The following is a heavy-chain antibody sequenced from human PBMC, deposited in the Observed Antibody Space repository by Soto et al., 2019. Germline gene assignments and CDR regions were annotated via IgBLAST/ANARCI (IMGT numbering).Heavy chain of an antibody. CDR3: ARARVAARPYFDY. D-gene: IGHD6-6*01. V-gene: IGHV3-30-3*01. Sequence: QVPLVESGGGVVQSGRSLRLSCAASGFTFSNYAMHWVRQAPGKGLEWVAVISYDGSHKSNADSVKGRITISTDNSKNTLYLEMNSLRTEDTAVYYCARARVAARPYFDYWGQGTLVTVSS. J-gene: IGHJ4*02. CDR1: GFTFSNYA. CDR2: ISYDGSHK.